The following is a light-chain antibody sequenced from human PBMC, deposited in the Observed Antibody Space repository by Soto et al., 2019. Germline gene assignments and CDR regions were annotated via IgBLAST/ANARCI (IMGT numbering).Light chain of an antibody. Sequence: EIVITQSLAPLSLSPGERATLSCRASQSISGNLAWYQQKPGLAPRLLIYHTSTRATGVPARFSGSGSGTDFTLTISSLQPEDLATYYCQQSNSFPLTFGEGTKVDIK. CDR1: QSISGN. CDR3: QQSNSFPLT. J-gene: IGKJ4*01. CDR2: HTS. V-gene: IGKV3-15*01.